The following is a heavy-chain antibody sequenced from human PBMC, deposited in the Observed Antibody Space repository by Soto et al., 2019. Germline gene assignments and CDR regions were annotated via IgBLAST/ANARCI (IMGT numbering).Heavy chain of an antibody. D-gene: IGHD6-13*01. CDR3: ARGPGIAAAIDY. J-gene: IGHJ4*02. CDR1: GFTFSSYE. Sequence: GGSLRLSCAASGFTFSSYEMNWVRQAPGKGLEWVSYISSSGSTIYYADSVKGRFTISRDNAKNSLYLQMNSLRAEDTAVYYCARGPGIAAAIDYWGQGTLVTVS. CDR2: ISSSGSTI. V-gene: IGHV3-48*03.